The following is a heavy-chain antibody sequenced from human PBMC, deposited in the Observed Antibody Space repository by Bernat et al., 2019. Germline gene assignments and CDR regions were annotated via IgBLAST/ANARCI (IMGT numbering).Heavy chain of an antibody. CDR2: ITGSGGIT. D-gene: IGHD3-22*01. CDR3: AKGLILIVVDNY. CDR1: GFTFSSYA. Sequence: EVHLLESGGGLVQPGGSLRLSCAASGFTFSSYAMSWVRQSPGMGLEWVSTITGSGGITYYADSVKGRFTISRDNSKNTLYLQMHSLRAEDTAVYYCAKGLILIVVDNYWGQGTLVTVSS. V-gene: IGHV3-23*01. J-gene: IGHJ4*02.